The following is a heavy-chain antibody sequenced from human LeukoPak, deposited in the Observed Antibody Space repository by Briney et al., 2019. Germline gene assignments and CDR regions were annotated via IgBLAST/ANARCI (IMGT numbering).Heavy chain of an antibody. CDR2: IYSGGST. CDR3: ARDLGDYADD. Sequence: GGSLRLSCEASGFSVSSNHMTWVRQAPGKGLEWVSVIYSGGSTSYADPVKGRFTISRDNSKNTLYLQMNSLRAEDTAVYYCARDLGDYADDWGQGTLVTVSS. D-gene: IGHD4-17*01. J-gene: IGHJ4*02. CDR1: GFSVSSNH. V-gene: IGHV3-53*01.